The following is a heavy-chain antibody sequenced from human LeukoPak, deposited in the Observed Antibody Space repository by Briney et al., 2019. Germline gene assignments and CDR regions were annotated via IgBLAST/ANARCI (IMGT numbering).Heavy chain of an antibody. CDR3: ARGLRRNYYYMDV. CDR2: IYPGDSDT. D-gene: IGHD4-17*01. V-gene: IGHV5-51*03. J-gene: IGHJ6*03. Sequence: GESLKISCKGSGYSYTSYWIGWVRQMPGKGLEWMGIIYPGDSDTRYSPSFQGQVTISADKSISTAYLQWSSLKASDTAIYYCARGLRRNYYYMDVWGKGTTVTVSS. CDR1: GYSYTSYW.